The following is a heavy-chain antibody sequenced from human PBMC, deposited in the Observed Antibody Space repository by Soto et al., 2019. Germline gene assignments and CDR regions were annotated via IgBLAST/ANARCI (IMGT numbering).Heavy chain of an antibody. Sequence: SETLSLTCTVSGGSISNYYWSWIRQPPGKGLEWIGYIYYSGSTNYNPSLRSRVTISVDTSKNQFSLRLSSVTAADTAVYYCARDRGYSNWFDPWGQGTLVTVSS. J-gene: IGHJ5*02. CDR2: IYYSGST. D-gene: IGHD5-18*01. CDR3: ARDRGYSNWFDP. CDR1: GGSISNYY. V-gene: IGHV4-59*01.